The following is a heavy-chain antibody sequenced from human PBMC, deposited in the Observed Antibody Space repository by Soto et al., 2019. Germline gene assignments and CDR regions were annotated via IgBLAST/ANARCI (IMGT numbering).Heavy chain of an antibody. D-gene: IGHD3-3*01. CDR1: GDTFTSYY. Sequence: ASVKVSCKAPGDTFTSYYLNWVRQAPGQGLEWMGVINPHGGSTKHAQKFQGGITITRDTSRSTVYLELRSLRSDDTAMYFCARSSGGNFGINIEGSNWFVPWGQGTLVTVSS. V-gene: IGHV1-46*01. CDR3: ARSSGGNFGINIEGSNWFVP. CDR2: INPHGGST. J-gene: IGHJ5*02.